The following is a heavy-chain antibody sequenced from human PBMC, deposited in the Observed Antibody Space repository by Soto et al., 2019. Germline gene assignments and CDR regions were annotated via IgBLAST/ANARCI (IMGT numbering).Heavy chain of an antibody. V-gene: IGHV4-34*01. CDR1: GGSSSGYY. Sequence: SETLSLTCAVYGGSSSGYYWSWIRQPPGKGLEWIGEINHSGSTNYNPSLKSRVTISVDTSKNQFSLKLSSVTAADTAVYYCARAPRYSSSWYVPHYFDYWGQGTLVTVSS. CDR3: ARAPRYSSSWYVPHYFDY. J-gene: IGHJ4*02. D-gene: IGHD6-13*01. CDR2: INHSGST.